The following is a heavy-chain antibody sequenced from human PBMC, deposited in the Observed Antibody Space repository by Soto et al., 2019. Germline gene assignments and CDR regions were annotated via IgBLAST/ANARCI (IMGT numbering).Heavy chain of an antibody. CDR3: ARGPLRGDYVY. D-gene: IGHD4-17*01. CDR1: GGSFSGYY. Sequence: QVQLQQWGAGLLKPSETLSLTCAVYGGSFSGYYWSWIRQPPGKGLEWIGEINHSGSTNYNPSLKSRVTISVDTSKNQFSLKLSSVTAADTAVYYCARGPLRGDYVYWGQGTLVTVSS. CDR2: INHSGST. V-gene: IGHV4-34*01. J-gene: IGHJ4*02.